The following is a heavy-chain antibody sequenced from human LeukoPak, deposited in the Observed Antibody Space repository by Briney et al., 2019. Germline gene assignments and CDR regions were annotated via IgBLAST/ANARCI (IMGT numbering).Heavy chain of an antibody. Sequence: SETLSLTCAVYGGSFSGYYWSWIRQPPGKGLEWIGEINHSGSTNYNPSLKSRVTISVDTSKNQLSLKLSSVTAADTAVYYCARGRGFWSGYLFDCWGQGTLVTVSS. V-gene: IGHV4-34*01. CDR3: ARGRGFWSGYLFDC. CDR1: GGSFSGYY. D-gene: IGHD3-3*01. J-gene: IGHJ4*02. CDR2: INHSGST.